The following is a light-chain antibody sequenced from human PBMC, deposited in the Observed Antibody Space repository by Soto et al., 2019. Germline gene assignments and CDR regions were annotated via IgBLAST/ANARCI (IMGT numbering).Light chain of an antibody. CDR3: QVWDISRNVI. CDR1: NIGNKG. J-gene: IGLJ2*01. CDR2: NDN. Sequence: YELTQPPSVSLAPGQTARIPCGANNIGNKGVHWYQQRPGQAPVLVLYNDNNRPSGIPDRFSGSNSGNTATLTISRVEAGDEADYYCQVWDISRNVIFGGGTK. V-gene: IGLV3-21*02.